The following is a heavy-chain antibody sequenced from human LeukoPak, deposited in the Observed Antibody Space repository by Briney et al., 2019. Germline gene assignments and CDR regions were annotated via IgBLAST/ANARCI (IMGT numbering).Heavy chain of an antibody. Sequence: ASVKVSCKASGYTFTGCYMHWVRQAPGQGLEWMGWINPNSGGTNYAQRFQGRVTMTRDTSISTAYMELSRLRSDDTAVYYCARGIVGVSNWFDPWGQGTLVTVSS. J-gene: IGHJ5*02. CDR3: ARGIVGVSNWFDP. CDR2: INPNSGGT. D-gene: IGHD1-26*01. V-gene: IGHV1-2*02. CDR1: GYTFTGCY.